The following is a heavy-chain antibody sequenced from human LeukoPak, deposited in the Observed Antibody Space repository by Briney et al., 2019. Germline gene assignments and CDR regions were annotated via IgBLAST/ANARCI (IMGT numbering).Heavy chain of an antibody. Sequence: GGSLRLSCAVSGFTFSRSNMNWVRQAPGKGLEWISCVGRDGSIHYADSVKGRITISRDNAKNSLFLQMNSLRAEDTAIYYCARRYYDTTGYAFDIWGQGTMVTVSS. D-gene: IGHD3-22*01. CDR2: VGRDGSI. J-gene: IGHJ3*02. V-gene: IGHV3-21*01. CDR1: GFTFSRSN. CDR3: ARRYYDTTGYAFDI.